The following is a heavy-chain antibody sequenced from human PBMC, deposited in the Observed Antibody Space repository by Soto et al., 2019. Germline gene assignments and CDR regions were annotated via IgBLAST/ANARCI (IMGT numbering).Heavy chain of an antibody. CDR2: IFPGDSDT. D-gene: IGHD4-4*01. J-gene: IGHJ4*02. CDR1: GYDFTTHW. Sequence: PVESLKISCRGSGYDFTTHWICCVLQMPVKGLEYMGIIFPGDSDTKYSPSFQGQVIISVDKSINTAYLQWSSLKASDTAIYYCARATTVTTYADYYFDYWGQGTLVTVSS. CDR3: ARATTVTTYADYYFDY. V-gene: IGHV5-51*01.